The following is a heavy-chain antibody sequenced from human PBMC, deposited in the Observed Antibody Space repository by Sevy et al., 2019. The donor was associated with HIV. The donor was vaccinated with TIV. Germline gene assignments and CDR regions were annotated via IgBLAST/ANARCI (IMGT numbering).Heavy chain of an antibody. J-gene: IGHJ4*02. CDR3: ARLVREGATYPDY. CDR2: IHASGST. Sequence: SETLSLTCTVSGGSISSGNYYWSWIRQLAGKGLEWIGRIHASGSTNYKSSLKSRVTMSVGTSKNQFSLRVTSVTAADTAVYYCARLVREGATYPDYWGQGTLVTVSS. CDR1: GGSISSGNYY. V-gene: IGHV4-61*02. D-gene: IGHD1-26*01.